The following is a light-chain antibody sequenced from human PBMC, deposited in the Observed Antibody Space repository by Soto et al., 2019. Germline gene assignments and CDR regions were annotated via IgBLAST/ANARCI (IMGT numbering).Light chain of an antibody. J-gene: IGLJ1*01. V-gene: IGLV2-14*01. CDR1: SSDVGGYNF. CDR3: SSYTSNITPYV. Sequence: QSALTQPASMSGSPGQSITISCTGTSSDVGGYNFVSWYQQHPGKAPKPMIYHVTNRPSGVSSRFSGSKSGNTASLTISGLQAEDEADYYCSSYTSNITPYVFGTGTKVTVL. CDR2: HVT.